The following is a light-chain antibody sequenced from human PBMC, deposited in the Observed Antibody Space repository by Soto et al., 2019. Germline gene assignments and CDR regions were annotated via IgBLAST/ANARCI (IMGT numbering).Light chain of an antibody. V-gene: IGKV3-20*01. CDR1: QTLSDTF. CDR3: QQFGVSPT. Sequence: EIVLTQSPGTLSLSPGERATLSCRASQTLSDTFLAWYQQKPGQAPRLLIYGASSRATDIPDRFSGTGSGTDFTLTIDRLEPEDFAVYYCQQFGVSPTFGGGTKVEIK. J-gene: IGKJ4*01. CDR2: GAS.